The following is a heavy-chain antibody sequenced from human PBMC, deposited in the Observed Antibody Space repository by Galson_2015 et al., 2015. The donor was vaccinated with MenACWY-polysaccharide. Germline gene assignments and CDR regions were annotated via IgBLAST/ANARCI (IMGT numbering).Heavy chain of an antibody. CDR1: GFKFSNYW. Sequence: LRLSCAASGFKFSNYWMTWVRQAPGKGLEWVANIKKDGGEEHYVDSVKGRFTISRDNALYLQMNSLRAEDTAVYFCARGHYGMDVWGQGTTVTVSS. J-gene: IGHJ6*02. CDR2: IKKDGGEE. V-gene: IGHV3-7*01. CDR3: ARGHYGMDV.